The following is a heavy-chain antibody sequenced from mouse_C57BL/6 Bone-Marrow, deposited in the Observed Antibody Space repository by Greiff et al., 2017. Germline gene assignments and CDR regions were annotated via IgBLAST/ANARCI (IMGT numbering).Heavy chain of an antibody. D-gene: IGHD4-1*02. Sequence: VHLVESGAELARPGASVKLSCKASGYTFTSYGISWVKQRTGQGLEWIGEIYPRSGNTYYNEKFKGNATLTADKSSSTAYMELRSLTSEDSAVYFCARWGRQLAMDYWGQGTSVTVSS. CDR2: IYPRSGNT. V-gene: IGHV1-81*01. CDR3: ARWGRQLAMDY. CDR1: GYTFTSYG. J-gene: IGHJ4*01.